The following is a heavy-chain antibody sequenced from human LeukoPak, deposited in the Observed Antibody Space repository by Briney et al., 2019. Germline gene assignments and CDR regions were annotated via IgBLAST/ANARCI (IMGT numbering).Heavy chain of an antibody. CDR1: GFTVSSNY. J-gene: IGHJ4*02. Sequence: PGGSLRLSCAASGFTVSSNYMSWVRQAPGKGLEWVSVIYSGGSTYYADSVKGRFTISRHNSKNTLYLQMNSLRAEDTAVYYCARLGGSYCGGDCYQGFDYWGQGTLVTVSS. CDR2: IYSGGST. V-gene: IGHV3-53*01. D-gene: IGHD2-21*02. CDR3: ARLGGSYCGGDCYQGFDY.